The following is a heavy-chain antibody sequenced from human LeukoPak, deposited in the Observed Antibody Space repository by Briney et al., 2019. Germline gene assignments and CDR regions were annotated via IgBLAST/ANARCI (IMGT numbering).Heavy chain of an antibody. CDR2: ISYDGSNK. V-gene: IGHV3-30*19. Sequence: GGSLRLSCAAPGFTFSSYGMHWVRQAPGKGLEWVAVISYDGSNKYYADSVKGRFTISRDNSKNTLYLQMNSLRAEDTAVYYCARDSPFTGDTFDYWGQGTLVTVSS. CDR1: GFTFSSYG. CDR3: ARDSPFTGDTFDY. J-gene: IGHJ4*02. D-gene: IGHD4-17*01.